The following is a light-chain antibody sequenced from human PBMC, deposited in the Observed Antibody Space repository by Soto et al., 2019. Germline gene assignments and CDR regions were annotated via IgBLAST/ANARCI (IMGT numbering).Light chain of an antibody. J-gene: IGKJ3*01. Sequence: EIVLTQSPGTLSLPPGERATLSCRASESVSDSYLAWYQQKPGQAPRLLIYASSRATGIPDRFSGSGSGTDFTLSISRLEPEDFAVYYCQHYGTSALFGPGTKVEIK. CDR3: QHYGTSAL. CDR1: ESVSDSY. CDR2: AS. V-gene: IGKV3-20*01.